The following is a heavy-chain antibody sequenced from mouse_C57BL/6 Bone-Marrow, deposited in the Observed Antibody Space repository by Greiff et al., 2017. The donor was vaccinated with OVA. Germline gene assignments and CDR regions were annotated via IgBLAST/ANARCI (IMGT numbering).Heavy chain of an antibody. J-gene: IGHJ2*01. V-gene: IGHV1-76*01. D-gene: IGHD2-4*01. Sequence: VQLKQSGAELVRPGASVKLSCKASGYTFTDYYINWVKQRPGQGLEWIARIYPGSGNTYYNEKFKGKATLTAEKSSSTAYMQLSSLTAADSAVYFCAKWYYDYDFDYWGQGTTLTVSS. CDR2: IYPGSGNT. CDR1: GYTFTDYY. CDR3: AKWYYDYDFDY.